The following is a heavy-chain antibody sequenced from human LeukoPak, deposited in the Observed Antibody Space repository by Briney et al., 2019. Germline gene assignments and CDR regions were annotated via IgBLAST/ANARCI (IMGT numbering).Heavy chain of an antibody. J-gene: IGHJ4*02. CDR3: ATEYPKWATTTDFDY. Sequence: ASVKVSCKVSGYTLTELSMHWVRQAPGKGLEWMGGFDPEDGETIYAQKFQGRVTMTEDTSTDTAYMELSSLRSEDTAVYYCATEYPKWATTTDFDYWGQGTLVTVSS. CDR2: FDPEDGET. CDR1: GYTLTELS. D-gene: IGHD5-12*01. V-gene: IGHV1-24*01.